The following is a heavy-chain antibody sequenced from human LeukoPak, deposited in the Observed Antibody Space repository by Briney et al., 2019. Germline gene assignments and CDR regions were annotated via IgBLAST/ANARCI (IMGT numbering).Heavy chain of an antibody. CDR2: IIPIFGTA. J-gene: IGHJ6*02. V-gene: IGHV1-69*13. CDR1: GGTFSSYA. Sequence: ASVNVSCKASGGTFSSYAISWVRQAPGQGLEWMGGIIPIFGTANYAQKFQGRVTITADESTSTAYMELSSLRSEDTAVYYCARDRGYSYDYYYYGMDVWGQGTTVTVSS. CDR3: ARDRGYSYDYYYYGMDV. D-gene: IGHD5-18*01.